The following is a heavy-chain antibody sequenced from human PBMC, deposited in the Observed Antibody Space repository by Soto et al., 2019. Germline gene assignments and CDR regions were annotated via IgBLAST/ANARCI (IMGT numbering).Heavy chain of an antibody. V-gene: IGHV3-49*03. CDR2: IRTKASGGTA. J-gene: IGHJ3*01. D-gene: IGHD3-16*01. CDR1: GFTFGDYA. Sequence: GGSLRLSCTASGFTFGDYAMNWCRQAPGKGLEWLAFIRTKASGGTAEYAASVKGRFTISRDDSKSIAYLQMNGLETEDTAVYYCTRDMTPHRAFDLWGQGTKVTVSS. CDR3: TRDMTPHRAFDL.